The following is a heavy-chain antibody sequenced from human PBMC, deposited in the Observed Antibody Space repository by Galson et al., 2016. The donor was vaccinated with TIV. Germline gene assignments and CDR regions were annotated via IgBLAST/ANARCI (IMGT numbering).Heavy chain of an antibody. J-gene: IGHJ4*02. CDR3: VRGDFGDYRDYFDY. Sequence: FLRLSCAASGFTFRDHGMHWVRQAAGKGLEWVAFIWYDGGNKYYVDSVKGRFTISRDNSKNTVYLQMNSLRAEDTAVYYCVRGDFGDYRDYFDYWGQGTLVTVSS. D-gene: IGHD4-17*01. CDR1: GFTFRDHG. V-gene: IGHV3-33*01. CDR2: IWYDGGNK.